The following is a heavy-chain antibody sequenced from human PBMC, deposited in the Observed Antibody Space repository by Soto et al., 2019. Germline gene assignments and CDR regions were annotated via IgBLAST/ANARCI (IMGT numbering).Heavy chain of an antibody. J-gene: IGHJ3*02. D-gene: IGHD3-16*01. CDR3: ARGGGVGVAGSAAFDM. CDR2: INPATGAA. Sequence: QLHLVQSGAVVKKPGASVTVSCSASGYPVTAYYMHWVRQAPGRGLEWMGGINPATGAAKYTQTFQGRVTLTRDTSTSTEIMELSGLTSEDTAVFSCARGGGVGVAGSAAFDMWGQGTLVTVSS. CDR1: GYPVTAYY. V-gene: IGHV1-2*02.